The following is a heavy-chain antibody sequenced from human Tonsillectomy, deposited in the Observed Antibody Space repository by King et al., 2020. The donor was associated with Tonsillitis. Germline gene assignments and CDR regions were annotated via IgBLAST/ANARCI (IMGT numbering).Heavy chain of an antibody. CDR3: ANLEY. V-gene: IGHV1-2*02. D-gene: IGHD1-1*01. Sequence: QLVQSGAEVKKPGASVKVSCKASGYNFTGYYIHWVRQAPGQGLEWMGWINPNSGGTTYAHKLQGRVTMTRDTSIRTAYMELSSLRSDDTAVYYCANLEYWGQGTLVTVSS. J-gene: IGHJ4*02. CDR2: INPNSGGT. CDR1: GYNFTGYY.